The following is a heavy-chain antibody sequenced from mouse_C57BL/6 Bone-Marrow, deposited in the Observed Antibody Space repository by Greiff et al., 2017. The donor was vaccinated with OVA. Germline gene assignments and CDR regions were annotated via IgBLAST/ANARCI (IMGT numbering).Heavy chain of an antibody. CDR3: ARLGTTEWAMDY. J-gene: IGHJ4*01. CDR2: IYPGDGDT. D-gene: IGHD1-1*01. V-gene: IGHV1-82*01. Sequence: QVQLQQSGPELVKPGASVKISCKASGYAFSSSWMNWVKQRPGKGLEWIGRIYPGDGDTNYNGKFKGEATLTADKSSSTAYMQLSSLTSEDSAVYFWARLGTTEWAMDYWGQGTSVTVSS. CDR1: GYAFSSSW.